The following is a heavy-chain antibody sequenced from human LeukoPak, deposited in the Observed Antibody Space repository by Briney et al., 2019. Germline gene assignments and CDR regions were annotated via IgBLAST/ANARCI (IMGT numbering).Heavy chain of an antibody. CDR2: IYYSGST. CDR1: GGSISSYY. V-gene: IGHV4-59*08. D-gene: IGHD2-2*01. Sequence: SETLSLTCTVSGGSISSYYWSWIRQPPGKGLEWIGYIYYSGSTNYNPSLKSRVTISVDTSKNQFSLKLSSVTAADTAVYYCARGYEDIVVVPAASWFDPWGQGTLVTVSS. CDR3: ARGYEDIVVVPAASWFDP. J-gene: IGHJ5*02.